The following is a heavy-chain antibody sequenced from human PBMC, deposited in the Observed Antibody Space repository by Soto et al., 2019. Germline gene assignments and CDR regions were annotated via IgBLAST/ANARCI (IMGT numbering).Heavy chain of an antibody. CDR2: IIPIFGTA. D-gene: IGHD2-15*01. V-gene: IGHV1-69*12. CDR3: ARGYCSGRSCYHHFDP. CDR1: GGTFSSYA. Sequence: QVQLVQSGAEVKKPGSSVKVSCKASGGTFSSYAISWVRQAPGQGLEWMGGIIPIFGTANYAQKFQGRVTITADESTSKAYMELSSLRSEDTAVYYCARGYCSGRSCYHHFDPWGQGTLVTASS. J-gene: IGHJ5*02.